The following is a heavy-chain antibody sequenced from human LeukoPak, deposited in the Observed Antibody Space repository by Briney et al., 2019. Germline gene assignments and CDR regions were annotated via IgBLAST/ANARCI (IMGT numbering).Heavy chain of an antibody. CDR3: VRTHSSGYYYFDS. D-gene: IGHD3-22*01. V-gene: IGHV3-7*03. Sequence: PGGSLRLSCAASGFTFSNYWMTWVRQAPGKGLECVADIKQDGSEKYYVDSVKGRFTISRDNAENSLYLQMNSLRVEDTAVYYCVRTHSSGYYYFDSWGQGTQVTISS. J-gene: IGHJ4*02. CDR1: GFTFSNYW. CDR2: IKQDGSEK.